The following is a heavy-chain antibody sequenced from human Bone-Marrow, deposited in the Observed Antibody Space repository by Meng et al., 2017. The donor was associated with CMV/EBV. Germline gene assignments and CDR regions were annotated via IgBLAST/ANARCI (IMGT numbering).Heavy chain of an antibody. CDR1: GFTFSSYE. J-gene: IGHJ3*02. CDR2: ISSSGSTI. V-gene: IGHV3-48*03. D-gene: IGHD4-23*01. CDR3: ARESQYDDYGGNSEDAFDI. Sequence: GESLKISCAASGFTFSSYEMNWVRQAPGKGLEWVSYISSSGSTIYYADSVKGRFTISRDNAKNSLYLQMNSLRAEDTAVYYCARESQYDDYGGNSEDAFDIWGQGKMVNV.